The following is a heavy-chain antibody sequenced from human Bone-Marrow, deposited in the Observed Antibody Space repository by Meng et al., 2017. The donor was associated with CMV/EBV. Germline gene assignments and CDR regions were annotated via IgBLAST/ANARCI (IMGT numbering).Heavy chain of an antibody. J-gene: IGHJ4*02. CDR2: IRYDGSNK. D-gene: IGHD2-2*01. Sequence: GGSLRLSCAASGFTFSSYGMHWVRQAPGKGLEWVAFIRYDGSNKYYADSVKGRFTISRDNSKNTLYLQMNSLRAKDTAVYYCAKRGRSLYNYIVVVPAADGPFDYWGQGTLVTVSS. V-gene: IGHV3-30*02. CDR1: GFTFSSYG. CDR3: AKRGRSLYNYIVVVPAADGPFDY.